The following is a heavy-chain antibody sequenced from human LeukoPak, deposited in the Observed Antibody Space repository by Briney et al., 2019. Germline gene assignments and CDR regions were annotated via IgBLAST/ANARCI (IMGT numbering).Heavy chain of an antibody. V-gene: IGHV3-7*01. J-gene: IGHJ4*02. CDR1: RFTFSSYC. D-gene: IGHD3-16*01. CDR3: ARVYDYVWGSYRNFDY. CDR2: IKQGGREK. Sequence: GGYLRLYCAASRFTFSSYCMSWVRQAPGKGLEGVANIKQGGREKYYVDSVKGRFTISRDNAKNSLYLQMNSLRAEDTAVYYCARVYDYVWGSYRNFDYWGQGTLVTVSS.